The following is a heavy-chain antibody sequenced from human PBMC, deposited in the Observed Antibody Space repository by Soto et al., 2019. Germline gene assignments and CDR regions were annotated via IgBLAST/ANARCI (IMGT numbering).Heavy chain of an antibody. V-gene: IGHV3-48*03. Sequence: GGSLSLSCAASGFTCSSYEMNWVRQAPGKGLEWVSYISSSGSTIYYADSVKGRFTISRDNAKNSLYLQMNSLRAEDTAVYYCATQPTYYYDSSGPYWGQGTLVTVSS. CDR3: ATQPTYYYDSSGPY. J-gene: IGHJ4*02. CDR2: ISSSGSTI. CDR1: GFTCSSYE. D-gene: IGHD3-22*01.